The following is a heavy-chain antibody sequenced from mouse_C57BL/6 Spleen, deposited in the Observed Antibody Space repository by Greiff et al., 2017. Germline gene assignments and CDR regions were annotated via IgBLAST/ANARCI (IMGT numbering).Heavy chain of an antibody. CDR1: GFTFSSYA. V-gene: IGHV5-4*03. J-gene: IGHJ2*01. CDR3: ARAGSSYFYYFDY. D-gene: IGHD1-1*01. CDR2: ISDGGSYT. Sequence: EVMLVESGGGLVKPGGSLKLSCAASGFTFSSYAMSWVRQTPEKRLEWVATISDGGSYTYYPDNVKGRFTISRDNAKNNLYLQMSHLKSEDTAMYYCARAGSSYFYYFDYWGQGTTLTVSS.